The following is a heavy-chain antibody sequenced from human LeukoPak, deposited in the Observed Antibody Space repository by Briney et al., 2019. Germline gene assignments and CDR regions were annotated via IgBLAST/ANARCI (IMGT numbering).Heavy chain of an antibody. CDR1: GYTLTELS. V-gene: IGHV1-24*01. D-gene: IGHD3-22*01. CDR2: FDPEDGET. Sequence: ASVKVSCKVSGYTLTELSMHWVRQAPGKGLEWMGGFDPEDGETIYAQKFQGRVTKTEDTSTDTAYMELSSLRPEHTAAYYCATDPGSKYYYDSSGSGDYWGQGTLVTVSS. J-gene: IGHJ4*02. CDR3: ATDPGSKYYYDSSGSGDY.